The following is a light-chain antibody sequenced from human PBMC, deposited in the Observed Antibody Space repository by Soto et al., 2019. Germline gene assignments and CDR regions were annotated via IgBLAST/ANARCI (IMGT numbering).Light chain of an antibody. CDR1: QSTSSY. CDR3: QQYNSYGT. Sequence: DIQMTQSPSTLSASVGDRVTITCRASQSTSSYLAWYQQKPGKAPKLLIYDASSLESGVPSRFSGSGSGTEFTLTISSLQPDDFATYYCQQYNSYGTFGQGTKVDI. CDR2: DAS. J-gene: IGKJ1*01. V-gene: IGKV1-5*01.